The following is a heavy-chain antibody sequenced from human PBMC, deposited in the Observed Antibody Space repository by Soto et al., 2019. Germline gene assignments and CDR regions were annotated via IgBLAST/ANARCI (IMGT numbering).Heavy chain of an antibody. CDR1: GFTFSSYG. CDR3: GKQQLVGGRSSLAFDI. J-gene: IGHJ3*02. V-gene: IGHV3-30*03. D-gene: IGHD6-13*01. CDR2: ISYDGSNK. Sequence: QVQLVESGGGVVQPGRSLRLSYAASGFTFSSYGMHWVRQAPGKGLEWVAVISYDGSNKYYADSVKGRFTISRDNSKNTLYLQMNSLRAEDTAVYYCGKQQLVGGRSSLAFDIWGQGTMVTVSS.